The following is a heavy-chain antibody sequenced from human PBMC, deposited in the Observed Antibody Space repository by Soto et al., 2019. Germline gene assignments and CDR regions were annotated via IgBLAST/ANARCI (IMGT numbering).Heavy chain of an antibody. CDR3: AREMGACSDSSCYPGPYDS. V-gene: IGHV3-48*02. J-gene: IGHJ5*02. CDR1: GFTFTSYS. Sequence: GGSLRLSCAASGFTFTSYSMNWVRQAPGQGLEWVSYITSKSTTIKYADSVKGRFTVSRDNAKNSLYLQLNSLRDEDTAVYYCAREMGACSDSSCYPGPYDSWGQGTLVTVPQ. CDR2: ITSKSTTI. D-gene: IGHD3-16*01.